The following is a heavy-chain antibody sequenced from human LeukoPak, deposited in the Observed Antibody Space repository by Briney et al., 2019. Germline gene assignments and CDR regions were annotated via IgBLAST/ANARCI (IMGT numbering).Heavy chain of an antibody. V-gene: IGHV4-59*01. CDR1: DGSITNYD. D-gene: IGHD2-15*01. Sequence: SETLSLTCTVSDGSITNYDWSWVRQPPGKGLEFIGHVHYSGTANYNPSLRSRVTISIDTSKKHFFLKLKSVTAADTAMYYCARKNYCSGGSCYSRGWFDPWGQGTLVTVSS. J-gene: IGHJ5*02. CDR3: ARKNYCSGGSCYSRGWFDP. CDR2: VHYSGTA.